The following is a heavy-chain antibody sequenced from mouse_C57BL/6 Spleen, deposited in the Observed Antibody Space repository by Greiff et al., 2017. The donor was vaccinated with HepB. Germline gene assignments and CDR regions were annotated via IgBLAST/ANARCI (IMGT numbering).Heavy chain of an antibody. CDR2: IRNKANGYTT. V-gene: IGHV7-3*01. J-gene: IGHJ4*01. Sequence: VQLKESGGGLVQPGGSLSLSCAASGFTFTDYYMSWVRQPPGKALEWLGFIRNKANGYTTEYSASVKGRFTISRDNSQSILYLQMNALRAEDSATYYCASRGYAMDYWGQGTSVTVSS. CDR1: GFTFTDYY. CDR3: ASRGYAMDY.